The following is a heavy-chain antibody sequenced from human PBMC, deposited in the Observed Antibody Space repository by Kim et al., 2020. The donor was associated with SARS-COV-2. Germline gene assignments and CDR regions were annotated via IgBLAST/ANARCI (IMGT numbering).Heavy chain of an antibody. J-gene: IGHJ4*02. D-gene: IGHD6-13*01. CDR2: IIPIFGTA. Sequence: SVKVSCKASGGTFSSYAISWVRQAPGQGLEWMGGIIPIFGTANYAQKFQGRVTITADESTSIAYMELSSLRSEDTAVYYCARVGSSSWYLDYWGQGTLVTVSS. CDR1: GGTFSSYA. CDR3: ARVGSSSWYLDY. V-gene: IGHV1-69*13.